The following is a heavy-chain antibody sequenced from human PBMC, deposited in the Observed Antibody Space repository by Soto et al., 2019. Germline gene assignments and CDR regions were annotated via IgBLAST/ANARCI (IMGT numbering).Heavy chain of an antibody. V-gene: IGHV3-23*01. CDR1: GFTFSSYP. D-gene: IGHD5-18*01. CDR2: IGAGGNST. J-gene: IGHJ4*02. Sequence: ESGGGLVQPGGSLRLSCAASGFTFSSYPMSWVRQAPWKGLEWVSVIGAGGNSTYYADSVKGRFTISRDDSKNTLYLQTNSLRAEDTAVYYCAKALWLREVVFDYWGQGTLVTVSS. CDR3: AKALWLREVVFDY.